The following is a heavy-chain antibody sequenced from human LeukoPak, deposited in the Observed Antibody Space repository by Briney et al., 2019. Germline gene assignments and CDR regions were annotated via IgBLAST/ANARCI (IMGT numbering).Heavy chain of an antibody. CDR2: ISWNSGSI. V-gene: IGHV3-9*01. Sequence: PGGSLRLSCAASGFTFDDYAMPWVRQAPGKGLEWVSGISWNSGSIGYADSVKGRFTISRDNSKNSLYLQMNSLRAEDTALYYCAKASSGWYGDFGYWGQGTLVTVSS. J-gene: IGHJ4*02. CDR1: GFTFDDYA. D-gene: IGHD6-19*01. CDR3: AKASSGWYGDFGY.